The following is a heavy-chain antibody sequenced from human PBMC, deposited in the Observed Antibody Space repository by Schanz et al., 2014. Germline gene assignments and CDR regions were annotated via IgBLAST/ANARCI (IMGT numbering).Heavy chain of an antibody. Sequence: QVQLQESGPGVVKPSETLSLTCTVSGGSISTYYWSWIRQSPGKGLEWIGYIYYTGTTNYNPSLRGRSTISVDTSKTHSPRGLCSGPAADTAVYYCARLGSPHCATSDCHHDWFGPWGQGTLVTVSS. CDR1: GGSISTYY. J-gene: IGHJ5*02. CDR2: IYYTGTT. V-gene: IGHV4-59*08. D-gene: IGHD1-26*01. CDR3: ARLGSPHCATSDCHHDWFGP.